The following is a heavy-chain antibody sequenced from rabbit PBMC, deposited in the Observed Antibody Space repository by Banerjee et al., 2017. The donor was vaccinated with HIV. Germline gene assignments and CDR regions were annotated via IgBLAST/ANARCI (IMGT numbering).Heavy chain of an antibody. V-gene: IGHV1S45*01. J-gene: IGHJ4*01. Sequence: QEQLEESGGDLVKPEGSLTLTCTASGFSFSNKYVMCWVRQAPGKGLEWIGYIDPVFGSTYYASWVNGRFTISSHNAQNTLYLQLNSLTAADTATYFCVRDLAGVIGWNFNLWGPGTLVTVS. CDR3: VRDLAGVIGWNFNL. CDR1: GFSFSNKYV. CDR2: IDPVFGST. D-gene: IGHD4-1*01.